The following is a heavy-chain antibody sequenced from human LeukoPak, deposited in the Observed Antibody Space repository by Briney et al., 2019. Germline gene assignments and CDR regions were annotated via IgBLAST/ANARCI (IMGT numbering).Heavy chain of an antibody. J-gene: IGHJ4*02. Sequence: GGSLRLSCAASGFTFSSYWMSWVRQAPGKGLEWVANIKQDGSEKSYLDSVKGRFTISRDNAKSSLYLQMNSLRAEDTAVYYCAVDVMATATFDYWGQGTLVTVSS. CDR2: IKQDGSEK. CDR3: AVDVMATATFDY. V-gene: IGHV3-7*01. CDR1: GFTFSSYW. D-gene: IGHD5-24*01.